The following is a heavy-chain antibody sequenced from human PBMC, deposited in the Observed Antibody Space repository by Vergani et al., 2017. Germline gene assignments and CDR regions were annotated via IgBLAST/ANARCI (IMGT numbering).Heavy chain of an antibody. CDR2: INPYSGAT. V-gene: IGHV1-2*02. Sequence: QVQLVQSGTEMKKSGASVRVSCTTSGYSFTAFHINWVRQAPGQGLQCLGWINPYSGATAYGQEFQGRVTMTWDTSISTAYLNFNRVTSADTAMYFCARDFRVDVTAEFEYWGQGTLVIASS. CDR3: ARDFRVDVTAEFEY. J-gene: IGHJ4*02. CDR1: GYSFTAFH. D-gene: IGHD3-3*01.